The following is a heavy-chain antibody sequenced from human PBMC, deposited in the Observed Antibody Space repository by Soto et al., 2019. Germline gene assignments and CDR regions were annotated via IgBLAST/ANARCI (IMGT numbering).Heavy chain of an antibody. CDR2: INAGNGNT. J-gene: IGHJ4*02. Sequence: GASVKVSFKASGYTFTSYAMHWLRQAPGQRLEWMGWINAGNGNTKYSQKFQGRVTITRDTSASTAYMELSSLRSEDTAVYYCASTPLVATNVIFDYWGQGTLVTVSS. CDR1: GYTFTSYA. V-gene: IGHV1-3*01. CDR3: ASTPLVATNVIFDY. D-gene: IGHD5-12*01.